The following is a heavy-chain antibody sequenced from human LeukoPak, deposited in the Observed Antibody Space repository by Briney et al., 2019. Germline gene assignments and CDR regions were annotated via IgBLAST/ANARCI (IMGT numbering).Heavy chain of an antibody. J-gene: IGHJ4*02. D-gene: IGHD3-10*01. Sequence: PGGSLRLSCAASGFSFSSYAMTWVRQAPGKGLEWVSVISGSGDNTYYADSVKGRFTTSRDNFKNTLYLQMNSLRAEGTAVYYCAKGWQGYYTTWLDSWGQGTLVTVSS. CDR2: ISGSGDNT. CDR1: GFSFSSYA. V-gene: IGHV3-23*01. CDR3: AKGWQGYYTTWLDS.